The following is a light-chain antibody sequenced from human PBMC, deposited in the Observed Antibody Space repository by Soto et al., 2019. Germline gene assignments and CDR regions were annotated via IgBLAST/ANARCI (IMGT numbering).Light chain of an antibody. V-gene: IGLV9-49*03. CDR2: VGTGGIVG. CDR3: GADHGSGSYFVVV. CDR1: SGYSNYK. J-gene: IGLJ2*01. Sequence: QSVLTQPPSASASLGASVTLTCTLSSGYSNYKVDWHQQRPGKGPRFVMRVGTGGIVGSRGDGIPDRFSVLGSGLNRYLTIKNIQEEDESDYHCGADHGSGSYFVVVFGGGTQLTVL.